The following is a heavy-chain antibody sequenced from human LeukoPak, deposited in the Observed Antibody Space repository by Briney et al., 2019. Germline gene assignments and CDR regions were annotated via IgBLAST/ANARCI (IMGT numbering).Heavy chain of an antibody. Sequence: GGSLRLSCAASGFTFSDYWMDWVRQTPGKGLEWVANIKQDGSEKYYLDSVEGRFTISRDNVKNSLYLQMNSLRAEDTAVYYCARWIGGFDCWSQGALVTVSS. V-gene: IGHV3-7*01. CDR2: IKQDGSEK. CDR3: ARWIGGFDC. CDR1: GFTFSDYW. D-gene: IGHD3-10*01. J-gene: IGHJ4*02.